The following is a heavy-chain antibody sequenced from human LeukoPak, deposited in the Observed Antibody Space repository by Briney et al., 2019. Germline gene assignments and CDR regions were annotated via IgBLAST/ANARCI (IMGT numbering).Heavy chain of an antibody. CDR1: GFTFSSYA. CDR3: ARGRGGWYFFLDY. CDR2: ISSSGSTI. J-gene: IGHJ4*02. V-gene: IGHV3-21*04. Sequence: GGSLRLSCAASGFTFSSYAMTWVRQAPGKGLEWVSAISSSGSTIYYADSVKGRFTISRDNAKNSLYLQMNSLRAEDTAVYYCARGRGGWYFFLDYWGQGTLVTVSS. D-gene: IGHD6-19*01.